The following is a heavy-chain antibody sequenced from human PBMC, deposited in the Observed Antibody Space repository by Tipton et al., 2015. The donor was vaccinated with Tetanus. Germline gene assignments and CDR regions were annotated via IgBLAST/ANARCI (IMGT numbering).Heavy chain of an antibody. CDR1: GYIFNNYW. CDR2: IYPGDSDT. Sequence: QLVQSGGEVKKPGESLKISCKGSGYIFNNYWIGWVRQEPGKGLEWRGIIYPGDSDTRYSPSVQGQVTISVDKSIYTAYLQRSSLKASDPSMFYCAGAHCTDGVCNFDFWGQGALVTVAS. J-gene: IGHJ4*02. CDR3: AGAHCTDGVCNFDF. D-gene: IGHD2-8*01. V-gene: IGHV5-51*01.